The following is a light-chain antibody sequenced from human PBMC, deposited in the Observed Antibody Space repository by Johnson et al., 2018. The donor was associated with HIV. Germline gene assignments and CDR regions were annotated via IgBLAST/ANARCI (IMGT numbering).Light chain of an antibody. J-gene: IGLJ1*01. CDR1: SSNIGNNY. Sequence: QSVLTQPPSVSAAPGKKVTISCSGSSSNIGNNYVSWYQQLPGTAPKLLIYENHKRPSGIPDRFSGSKSGTSATLGITGLQTGDEADYYCGTWDSSLSAGFYVFGTGTKVTVL. CDR3: GTWDSSLSAGFYV. V-gene: IGLV1-51*02. CDR2: ENH.